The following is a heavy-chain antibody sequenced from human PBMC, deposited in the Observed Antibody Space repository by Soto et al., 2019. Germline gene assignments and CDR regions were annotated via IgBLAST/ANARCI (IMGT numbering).Heavy chain of an antibody. Sequence: RRLSCAASGFTFSSYGMHWVRQAPGKGLEWVAVISYDGSNKYYADSVKGRFTISRDNSKNTLYLQMNSLRAEDTAVYYCAKASDIVVVVAATGVDYWGQGTLVTVSS. CDR3: AKASDIVVVVAATGVDY. V-gene: IGHV3-30*18. J-gene: IGHJ4*02. CDR1: GFTFSSYG. D-gene: IGHD2-15*01. CDR2: ISYDGSNK.